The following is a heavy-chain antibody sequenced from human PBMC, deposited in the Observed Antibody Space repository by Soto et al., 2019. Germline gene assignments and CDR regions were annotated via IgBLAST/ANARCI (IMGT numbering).Heavy chain of an antibody. J-gene: IGHJ5*02. D-gene: IGHD3-3*01. CDR3: ARAPNYDFWSGYLNWFDP. V-gene: IGHV1-3*01. CDR1: GYTFTSYA. CDR2: INAGNGNT. Sequence: ASVKVSCKASGYTFTSYAMHWVRQAPGQRLEWMGWINAGNGNTKYSQKFQGRVTITRDTSASTAYMELSSLRSEDTAVYYCARAPNYDFWSGYLNWFDPWGQGTLVTVSS.